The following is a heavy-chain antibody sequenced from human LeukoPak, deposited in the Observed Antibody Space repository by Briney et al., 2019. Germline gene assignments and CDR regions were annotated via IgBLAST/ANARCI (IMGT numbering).Heavy chain of an antibody. D-gene: IGHD3-22*01. Sequence: SETLSLTCAVSGGSISSGGYSWSWIRQPPGKGLEWIGYIYHSGSTYYNPSLKSRVTISVDRSKNQFSLKLSSVTAADTAVYYCARVKITMIDYWGQGTLVTVSS. J-gene: IGHJ4*02. CDR1: GGSISSGGYS. V-gene: IGHV4-30-2*01. CDR2: IYHSGST. CDR3: ARVKITMIDY.